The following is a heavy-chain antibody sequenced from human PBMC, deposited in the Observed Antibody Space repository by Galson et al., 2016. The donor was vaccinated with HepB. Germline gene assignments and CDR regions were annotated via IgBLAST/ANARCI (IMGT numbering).Heavy chain of an antibody. Sequence: SVKVSCKASGDTFSSYTFSWVRQAPGQGLEWMGGIIPVFGSPNYAQDFQGRVTITADEVAGTAYMELSSLRSEDTAVYYCATGGRAHGSGGSCDFVSDSYFDHWGQGTLVTVSS. J-gene: IGHJ4*02. CDR1: GDTFSSYT. V-gene: IGHV1-69*13. CDR3: ATGGRAHGSGGSCDFVSDSYFDH. D-gene: IGHD2-15*01. CDR2: IIPVFGSP.